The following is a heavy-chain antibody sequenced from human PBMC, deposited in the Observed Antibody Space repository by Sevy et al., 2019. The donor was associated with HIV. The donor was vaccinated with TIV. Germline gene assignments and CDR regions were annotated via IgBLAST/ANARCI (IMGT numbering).Heavy chain of an antibody. V-gene: IGHV4-34*01. J-gene: IGHJ6*02. CDR3: ARIVIEQYQLLYRGYYYGMDV. CDR2: INHSGST. D-gene: IGHD2-2*02. CDR1: GGSFSGYY. Sequence: SETLSFTCAVYGGSFSGYYWSWIRQPPGKGLEWIGEINHSGSTNYNPSLKSRVTISVDTSKNQFSLKLSSVTAADTAVYYCARIVIEQYQLLYRGYYYGMDVWGQGTTVTVSS.